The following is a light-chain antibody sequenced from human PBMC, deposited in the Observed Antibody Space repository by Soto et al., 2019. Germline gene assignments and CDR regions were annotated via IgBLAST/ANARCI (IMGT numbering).Light chain of an antibody. V-gene: IGKV4-1*01. Sequence: DIVMTQSPDSLAVSLGERATINCKSSQSVLYSSNNKNYLAWYQQKPRQPPKLLIYWASTRQSGVPDRFSGGGSGTDFTLTISSLQAEDVAVYYCQQYYSSPFAFGQGTRLEIK. CDR1: QSVLYSSNNKNY. CDR2: WAS. CDR3: QQYYSSPFA. J-gene: IGKJ5*01.